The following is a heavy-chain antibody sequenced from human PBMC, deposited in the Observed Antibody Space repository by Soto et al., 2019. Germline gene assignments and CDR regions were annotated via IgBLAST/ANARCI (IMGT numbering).Heavy chain of an antibody. CDR2: ISSSSSTI. Sequence: GGSLRLSCAASGFTFSSYSMNWVRQAPGKGLEWVSYISSSSSTIYYADSVKGRFTISRDNAKNSLYLQMNSLRDEDTAVYYRAMIPSLYTLAPHIVVVAAAEYYFDYWGQGTLVTVSS. CDR3: AMIPSLYTLAPHIVVVAAAEYYFDY. D-gene: IGHD2-15*01. V-gene: IGHV3-48*02. CDR1: GFTFSSYS. J-gene: IGHJ4*02.